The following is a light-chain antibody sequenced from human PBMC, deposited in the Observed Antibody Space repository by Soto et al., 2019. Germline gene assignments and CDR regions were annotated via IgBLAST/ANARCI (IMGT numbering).Light chain of an antibody. CDR3: SSYISSSTSVI. Sequence: QSALTQPASVSGSPGQSITISCTRTSSDIGDYNYVSWYQHHPGKAPKLMIYEVSNRPSGVSNRFSGSKSGNTASLTISGLQVEDEADYYCSSYISSSTSVIFGGGTKLTVL. J-gene: IGLJ2*01. V-gene: IGLV2-14*01. CDR1: SSDIGDYNY. CDR2: EVS.